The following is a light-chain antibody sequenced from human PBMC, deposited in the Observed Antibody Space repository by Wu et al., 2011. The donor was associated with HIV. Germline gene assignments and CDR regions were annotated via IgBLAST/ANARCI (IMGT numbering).Light chain of an antibody. Sequence: SCRASQSVSSSYIAWYQQKPGQAPRLLIYGAASRATGIPDRFSGSGSGTDFTLTISSLQPEDVATYYCQKYNTAPWTFGQGTKVEMK. J-gene: IGKJ1*01. CDR3: QKYNTAPWT. CDR1: QSVSSSY. CDR2: GAA. V-gene: IGKV3-20*01.